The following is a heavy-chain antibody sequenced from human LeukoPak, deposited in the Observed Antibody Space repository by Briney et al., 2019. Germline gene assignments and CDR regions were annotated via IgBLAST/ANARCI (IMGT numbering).Heavy chain of an antibody. CDR2: IRYDGSNK. J-gene: IGHJ4*02. Sequence: RGAPILSCPASGFTFSIYGMHWVRQAPGKGLEWVAFIRYDGSNKYYADSVKGRFTISRDNSKSTLYLQMNSLRAEDTALYYCAKGQYYDILTGSVDYWGQGTLVTVSS. CDR3: AKGQYYDILTGSVDY. D-gene: IGHD3-9*01. CDR1: GFTFSIYG. V-gene: IGHV3-30*02.